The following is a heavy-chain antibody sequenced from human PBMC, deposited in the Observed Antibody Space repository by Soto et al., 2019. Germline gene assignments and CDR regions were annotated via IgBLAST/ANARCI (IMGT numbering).Heavy chain of an antibody. D-gene: IGHD2-15*01. Sequence: QVHLVESGGGVVQPGQSLRLSCAASGFTFSTYAMHWLRQAPGKGLEWVAIISYDATNKFYGVSVKGQFTISRDNSKNTLALQMNSLIPEDTAVYYCAETAPGGLCSGICYPDYWGQGTLVTVSS. V-gene: IGHV3-30*18. CDR1: GFTFSTYA. CDR3: AETAPGGLCSGICYPDY. CDR2: ISYDATNK. J-gene: IGHJ4*02.